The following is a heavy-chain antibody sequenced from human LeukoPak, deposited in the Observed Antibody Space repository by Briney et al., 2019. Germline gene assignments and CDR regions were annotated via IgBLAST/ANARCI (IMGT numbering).Heavy chain of an antibody. V-gene: IGHV1-69*04. D-gene: IGHD6-13*01. CDR1: GGTFNNYA. CDR2: VVPMFGIR. Sequence: GSSVKLSCKTSGGTFNNYAISWVRQAPGQGLEWMGRVVPMFGIRNYPQTFRGRVNITADKATNTVYMELRSLRAEDTAVYYCARDRGIAEADSFDPWGQGTLVTVSS. CDR3: ARDRGIAEADSFDP. J-gene: IGHJ5*02.